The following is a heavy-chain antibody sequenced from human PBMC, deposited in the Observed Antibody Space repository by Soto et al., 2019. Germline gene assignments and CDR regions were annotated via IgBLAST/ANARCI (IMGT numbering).Heavy chain of an antibody. J-gene: IGHJ4*02. CDR3: ARSLYYDSSGSVGY. V-gene: IGHV3-23*01. D-gene: IGHD3-22*01. Sequence: GGSLRLSCAASGFTFSIYAMTWVRQAPGKGLEWVSAISGSDGSTYYADSVKGRFTISRDNSKNMLYLQINSLRAEDTAVYYCARSLYYDSSGSVGYWGQGTMVTVSS. CDR2: ISGSDGST. CDR1: GFTFSIYA.